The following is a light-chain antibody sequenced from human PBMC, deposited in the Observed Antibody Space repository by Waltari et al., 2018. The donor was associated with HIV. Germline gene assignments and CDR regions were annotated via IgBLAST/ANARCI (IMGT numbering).Light chain of an antibody. CDR2: WAS. Sequence: DIVMTQSPNSLAVSLGERATINCRSSRTILFSSDNRDCLAWYQQKPGQSPKVLIYWASTRASGVPARFSGSGSGTNFGLTISALQTEDVALYYCQQYYTLGPTFGGGTKVEIK. V-gene: IGKV4-1*01. J-gene: IGKJ4*01. CDR1: RTILFSSDNRDC. CDR3: QQYYTLGPT.